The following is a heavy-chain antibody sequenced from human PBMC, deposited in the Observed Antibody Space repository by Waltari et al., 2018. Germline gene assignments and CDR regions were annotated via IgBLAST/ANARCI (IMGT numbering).Heavy chain of an antibody. CDR1: GFMFSIYP. CDR2: ITADGRSR. Sequence: EGQLLESGGGLVQTGGSLRLSCAASGFMFSIYPMTWVRQAPGKGLEWVSTITADGRSRNYADSVKGRFTISRDNSKNILDLQMNTLRAEDTVVYFCAKADFGNPYWFFDLWGRGTLLTVSS. CDR3: AKADFGNPYWFFDL. V-gene: IGHV3-23*01. J-gene: IGHJ2*01. D-gene: IGHD3-10*01.